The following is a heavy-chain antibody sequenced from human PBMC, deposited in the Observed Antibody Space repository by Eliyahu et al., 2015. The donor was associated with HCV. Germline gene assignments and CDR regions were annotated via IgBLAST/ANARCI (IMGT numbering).Heavy chain of an antibody. J-gene: IGHJ6*02. CDR2: ISSSSSYI. Sequence: EVQLVESGGGLVKPGGSLRLSCAASGFTFSSYSMNWGRPAPGKGLGWVSSISSSSSYIYYADSVKGRFTISRDNAKNSLYLQMNSLRAEDTAVYYCARPRNDDFWGGMDVWGQGTTVTVSS. V-gene: IGHV3-21*01. CDR1: GFTFSSYS. CDR3: ARPRNDDFWGGMDV. D-gene: IGHD3-3*01.